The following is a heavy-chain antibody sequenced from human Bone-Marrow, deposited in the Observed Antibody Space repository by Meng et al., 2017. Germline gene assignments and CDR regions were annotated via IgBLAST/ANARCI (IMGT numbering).Heavy chain of an antibody. V-gene: IGHV4-31*03. CDR3: ARCLWIRWYFDL. Sequence: QVQLQESGPGLVKPSQTLSLTCTVSGGSISSSSYYWGWIRQHPGKGLEWIGCIYYSGSTFYNPSLKSRVTISVDTSKNQFSLNLSSVTAADTAVYYCARCLWIRWYFDLWGRGTLVTVSS. CDR2: IYYSGST. D-gene: IGHD5-12*01. J-gene: IGHJ2*01. CDR1: GGSISSSSYY.